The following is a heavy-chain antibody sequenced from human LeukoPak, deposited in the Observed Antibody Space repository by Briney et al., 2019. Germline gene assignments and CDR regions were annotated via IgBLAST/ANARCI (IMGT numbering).Heavy chain of an antibody. V-gene: IGHV4-38-2*01. CDR1: GYSISSGYY. Sequence: SETLSLTCAVSGYSISSGYYWGWIRQPPGKGLEWLGSIYHSGSTYYNPSLKSRVTISVDTSKNQFSLKLSSVTAADTAVYYCARLSEEGYYDFWSGYRRKFDYWGQGTLVTVSS. CDR3: ARLSEEGYYDFWSGYRRKFDY. D-gene: IGHD3-3*01. CDR2: IYHSGST. J-gene: IGHJ4*02.